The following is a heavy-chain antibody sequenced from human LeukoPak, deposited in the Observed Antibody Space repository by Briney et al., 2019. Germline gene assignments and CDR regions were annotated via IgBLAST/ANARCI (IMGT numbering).Heavy chain of an antibody. CDR3: ASQSGYQLPSTFDY. V-gene: IGHV4-59*08. D-gene: IGHD2-2*01. Sequence: PSETLSLTCTVSGGSFSGYYWSWLRHPPGKELECIGYIYYDGRTNYNPSLGGRVTFSVDTSKNQVSLSLYSVTAADTAIYYCASQSGYQLPSTFDYWGQGVLVTVSS. CDR1: GGSFSGYY. J-gene: IGHJ4*02. CDR2: IYYDGRT.